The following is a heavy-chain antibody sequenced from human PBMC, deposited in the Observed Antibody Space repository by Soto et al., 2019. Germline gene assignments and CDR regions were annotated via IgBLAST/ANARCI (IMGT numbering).Heavy chain of an antibody. J-gene: IGHJ4*02. V-gene: IGHV3-72*01. CDR1: GFTFSDHY. D-gene: IGHD1-26*01. CDR2: SSNKANSYTT. CDR3: ARQSPHSGTYFFDY. Sequence: EVQLVESGGGLVQPGGSLRLSCTVSGFTFSDHYMDWVRQAPGRGLEWVGRSSNKANSYTTEYAASVEGRSTISRDDSKNSLFLQMSSLKTEDTAVYFCARQSPHSGTYFFDYWGRGTLVTVSS.